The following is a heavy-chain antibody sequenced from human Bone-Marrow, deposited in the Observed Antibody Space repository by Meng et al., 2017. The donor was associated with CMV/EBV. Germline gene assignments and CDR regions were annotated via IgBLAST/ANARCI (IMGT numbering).Heavy chain of an antibody. J-gene: IGHJ6*02. D-gene: IGHD3-22*01. V-gene: IGHV3-74*01. Sequence: GGSLRLSCAASGFTFSSYSMNWVRQAPGKGLVWVSRINSDGSSTSYADSVKGRFTISRDNAKNTLYLQMNSLRAEDTAVYYCARDRSSLNYYDSSGYYPYYYGMDVWGQGTTVTVSS. CDR1: GFTFSSYS. CDR2: INSDGSST. CDR3: ARDRSSLNYYDSSGYYPYYYGMDV.